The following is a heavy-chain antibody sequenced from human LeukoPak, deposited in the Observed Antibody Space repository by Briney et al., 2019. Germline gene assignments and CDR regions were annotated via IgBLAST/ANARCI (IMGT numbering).Heavy chain of an antibody. Sequence: PGRSLRLSCAASGFTFSSYAMHWVRQAPGKGLEWVTVISYDGGDKYYADSVKGRFTISGDNSKNALYLQMNSLRAEDTAVYYCARGYMTTDYWGQGTLVTVSS. V-gene: IGHV3-30*04. D-gene: IGHD4-11*01. CDR1: GFTFSSYA. CDR2: ISYDGGDK. J-gene: IGHJ4*02. CDR3: ARGYMTTDY.